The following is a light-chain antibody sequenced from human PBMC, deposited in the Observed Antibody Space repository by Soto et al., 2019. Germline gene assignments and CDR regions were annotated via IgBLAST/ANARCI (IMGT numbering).Light chain of an antibody. CDR1: SSNIGAGYD. CDR3: QSYDSSLSAYYV. CDR2: GNS. V-gene: IGLV1-40*01. J-gene: IGLJ1*01. Sequence: QSALAQPPSVSGAPGQRVTISCTGSSSNIGAGYDVHWYQQLPGTAPKLLIYGNSNRPSGVPDRFSGSKSGTSASLAITELQAEDEADYYCQSYDSSLSAYYVFGTGTKVNVL.